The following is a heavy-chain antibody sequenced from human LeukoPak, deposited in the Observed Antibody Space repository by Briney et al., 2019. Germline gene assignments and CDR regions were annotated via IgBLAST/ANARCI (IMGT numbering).Heavy chain of an antibody. CDR1: GFTFSSYW. CDR3: STLTSRGLSDS. Sequence: TGGSLRLSCAASGFTFSSYWMNWARQAPGKGLEWVGRIKSKADGETIDYAAPVKGRFTFSRDDSKNMLYLQMNSLKSEDTAVYYCSTLTSRGLSDSWGQGTLVTVSS. J-gene: IGHJ4*02. V-gene: IGHV3-15*07. CDR2: IKSKADGETI. D-gene: IGHD1-20*01.